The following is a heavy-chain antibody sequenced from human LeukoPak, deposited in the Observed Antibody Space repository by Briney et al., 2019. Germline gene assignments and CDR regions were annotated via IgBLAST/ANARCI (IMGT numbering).Heavy chain of an antibody. J-gene: IGHJ4*02. CDR2: IYYSGST. CDR3: ARGITAGGLDY. CDR1: GGSISSSDYS. D-gene: IGHD1-14*01. Sequence: SETLSLTCTVSGGSISSSDYSWGWIRQPPGKGLEWIGHIYYSGSTYYYPSLKSRVTISVDTSKTQFSLKLTSVTAADTAVYYCARGITAGGLDYWGQGTLVTVSS. V-gene: IGHV4-39*07.